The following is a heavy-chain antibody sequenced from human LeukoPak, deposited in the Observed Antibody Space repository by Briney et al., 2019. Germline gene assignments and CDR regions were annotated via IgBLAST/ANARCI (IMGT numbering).Heavy chain of an antibody. CDR3: ARCSGSSTYHSDDY. Sequence: GGSLRLSCVVSGFTLSTYSINWVRQAPGKGLEWVSSISSKSRYIYYADSVKGRFTISRDNAKNSLSLQMNSLRAEDTAVCYCARCSGSSTYHSDDYWGQGTLVTVSS. V-gene: IGHV3-21*01. J-gene: IGHJ4*02. CDR2: ISSKSRYI. CDR1: GFTLSTYS. D-gene: IGHD2-15*01.